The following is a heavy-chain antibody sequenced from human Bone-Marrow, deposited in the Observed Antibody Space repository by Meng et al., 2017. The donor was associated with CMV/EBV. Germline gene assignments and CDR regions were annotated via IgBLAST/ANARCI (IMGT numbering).Heavy chain of an antibody. J-gene: IGHJ4*02. Sequence: SETLSLTCTVSGGSISSSSYYWGWIRQPPGKGLEWIGSIYHSGSTYYNPSLKSRVTISVDTSKNQFSLKLSSVTAADTAVYYCARGVTYYDFWSGYYMCLEWDYWGQGTRVTVAS. V-gene: IGHV4-39*07. CDR2: IYHSGST. D-gene: IGHD3-3*01. CDR3: ARGVTYYDFWSGYYMCLEWDY. CDR1: GGSISSSSYY.